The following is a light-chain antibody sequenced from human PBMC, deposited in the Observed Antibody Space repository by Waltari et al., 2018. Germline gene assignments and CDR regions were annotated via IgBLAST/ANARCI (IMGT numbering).Light chain of an antibody. CDR3: QQATWT. CDR1: QSVNNY. V-gene: IGKV3-11*01. CDR2: DAS. J-gene: IGKJ1*01. Sequence: EIVLTQSPATLSLSPGERATLSCRASQSVNNYLAWYQQKPGQAPRRLIYDASNRATGIPARFGGSGSVTDFTLTISSLEPEDFAVYYCQQATWTFGQGTKVEIK.